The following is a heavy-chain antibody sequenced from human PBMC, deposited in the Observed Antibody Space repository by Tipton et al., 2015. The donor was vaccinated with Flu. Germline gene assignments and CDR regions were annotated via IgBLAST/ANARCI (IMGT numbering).Heavy chain of an antibody. J-gene: IGHJ4*02. CDR1: GFSFNKYA. CDR2: ISATGGDT. D-gene: IGHD6-13*01. V-gene: IGHV3-23*01. Sequence: AASGFSFNKYAMNWVRQAPGERPEWVSTISATGGDTNYAVSVKGRFLITRDNDQNTLFLQMDSLRVEDTALYYCVRGDSTSWYQNYFDSWGPGTQVSVSS. CDR3: VRGDSTSWYQNYFDS.